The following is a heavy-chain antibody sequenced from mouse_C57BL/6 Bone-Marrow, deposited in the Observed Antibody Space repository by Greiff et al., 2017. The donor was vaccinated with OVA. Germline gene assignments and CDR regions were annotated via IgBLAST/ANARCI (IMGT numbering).Heavy chain of an antibody. CDR1: GFTFSDYY. Sequence: DVKLVESGGGLVQPGGSLKLSCAASGFTFSDYYMYWVRQTPEKRLEWVAYISNGGGSTYYPDTVKGRFTISRDNAKNTLYLQRSRLKSEDTAMYYCARRGNSAWFAYWGQGTLVTVSA. V-gene: IGHV5-12*01. CDR2: ISNGGGST. CDR3: ARRGNSAWFAY. J-gene: IGHJ3*01. D-gene: IGHD2-1*01.